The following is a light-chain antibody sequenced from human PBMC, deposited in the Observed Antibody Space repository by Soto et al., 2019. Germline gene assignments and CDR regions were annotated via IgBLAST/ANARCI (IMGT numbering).Light chain of an antibody. CDR2: EDA. CDR1: SSNIGNHY. J-gene: IGLJ1*01. V-gene: IGLV1-51*01. Sequence: QSVLTQPPSVSAAPGQMVTISCSGGSSNIGNHYVSWYQQLPGAVPKLLIYEDAKRPSGIPDRFSGSKSGTSATLGITGLQTGDEADYYCATPDSSLRAYVFGTGTKVTVL. CDR3: ATPDSSLRAYV.